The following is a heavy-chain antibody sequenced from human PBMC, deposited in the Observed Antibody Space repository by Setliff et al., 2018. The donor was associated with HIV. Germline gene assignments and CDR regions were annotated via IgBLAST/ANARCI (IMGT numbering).Heavy chain of an antibody. CDR3: ARAYSVYDLSAFDI. V-gene: IGHV1-18*01. CDR1: GYTFTSYG. J-gene: IGHJ3*02. CDR2: ISAYNGNT. Sequence: ASVKVSCKASGYTFTSYGISWVRQAPGQGLEWMGWISAYNGNTNYAQKLQGRVTMTTDTSTSTAYMELSSLGFEDSAIYYCARAYSVYDLSAFDIWGQGTMVTVSS. D-gene: IGHD5-12*01.